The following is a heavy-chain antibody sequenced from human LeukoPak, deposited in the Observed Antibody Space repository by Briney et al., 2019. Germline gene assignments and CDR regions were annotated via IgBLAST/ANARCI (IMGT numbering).Heavy chain of an antibody. J-gene: IGHJ4*02. CDR1: GYSISSGYY. CDR3: ARVGSYDILTGYYPPPFDY. D-gene: IGHD3-9*01. CDR2: IYHSGST. Sequence: SETLSLTCTVSGYSISSGYYWGWIRQPPGKGLEWIGSIYHSGSTYYNPSLKSRVTISVDTSKNQFSLKLSSVTAADTAVYYCARVGSYDILTGYYPPPFDYWGQGTLVTVSS. V-gene: IGHV4-38-2*02.